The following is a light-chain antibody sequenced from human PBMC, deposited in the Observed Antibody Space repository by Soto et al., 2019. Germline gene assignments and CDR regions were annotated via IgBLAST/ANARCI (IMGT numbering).Light chain of an antibody. J-gene: IGLJ1*01. Sequence: QSALTQPASVSGSPGQSIAISCTGTSSDVGGYNYVSWYQQHPGRAPKLMIYEVSNRPSGVSNRFSGSKSGNTASLTISGLRAEDEADYYCTSYTNTGTDYVFGSGTKVTVL. CDR1: SSDVGGYNY. CDR2: EVS. V-gene: IGLV2-14*01. CDR3: TSYTNTGTDYV.